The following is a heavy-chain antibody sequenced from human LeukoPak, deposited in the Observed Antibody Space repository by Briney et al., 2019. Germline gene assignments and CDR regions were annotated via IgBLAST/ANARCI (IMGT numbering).Heavy chain of an antibody. CDR3: AKWGDYDVLTGYYVPDY. CDR2: ILGSGVTT. D-gene: IGHD3-9*01. J-gene: IGHJ4*02. Sequence: GGSLRLSCAASGFTFSNYAMSWGRQAPGKGLEWVSAILGSGVTTYYADSVKGRFTVSRDNSKSTLYLQMNTLRAEDTALYYCAKWGDYDVLTGYYVPDYWGQGTLVTVSS. V-gene: IGHV3-23*01. CDR1: GFTFSNYA.